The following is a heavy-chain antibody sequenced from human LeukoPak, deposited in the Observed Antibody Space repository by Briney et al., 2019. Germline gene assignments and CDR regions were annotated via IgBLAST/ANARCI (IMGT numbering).Heavy chain of an antibody. CDR2: INTDGSTT. Sequence: GGSLRLSCAASGFTFSSYWMHWVRQAPGKGLVWVSRINTDGSTTNYADSVKGRFTISRDNAENTLYLQMNSLRAEDTAVYYCARQWFGESHNWFDPWGQGTLVTVSS. D-gene: IGHD3-10*01. J-gene: IGHJ5*02. CDR3: ARQWFGESHNWFDP. V-gene: IGHV3-74*01. CDR1: GFTFSSYW.